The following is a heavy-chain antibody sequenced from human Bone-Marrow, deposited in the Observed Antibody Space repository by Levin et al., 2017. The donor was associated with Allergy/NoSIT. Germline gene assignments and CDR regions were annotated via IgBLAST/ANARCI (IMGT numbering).Heavy chain of an antibody. CDR3: ARVSASYQLRYFDGLNGGWFHP. CDR2: INNENGDT. D-gene: IGHD3-9*01. V-gene: IGHV1-18*01. J-gene: IGHJ5*02. Sequence: PGGSLRLSCEAFGSPFGDYGISWVRQAPGQGLEWVGWINNENGDTNYAQNLQDRVTMTTDTSTSTAYLELRSLRPDDTATYYCARVSASYQLRYFDGLNGGWFHPWGPGTVVTVSS. CDR1: GSPFGDYG.